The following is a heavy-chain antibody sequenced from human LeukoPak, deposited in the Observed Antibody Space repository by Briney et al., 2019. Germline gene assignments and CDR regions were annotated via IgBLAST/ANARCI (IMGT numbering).Heavy chain of an antibody. CDR2: PSPADSNS. V-gene: IGHV5-51*01. CDR1: GYTFSICW. D-gene: IGHD5-12*01. Sequence: GESLKISCKGSGYTFSICWIGWVRQMPGRGLEWMEIPSPADSNSRKRPSFQGQVTISADKSISTAYLQWSSLKASDTAMYFCARHGDSYDSPYDYWGQGTLVTVSS. J-gene: IGHJ4*02. CDR3: ARHGDSYDSPYDY.